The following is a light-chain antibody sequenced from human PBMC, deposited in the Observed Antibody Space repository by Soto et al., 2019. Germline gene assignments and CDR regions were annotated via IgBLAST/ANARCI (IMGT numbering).Light chain of an antibody. J-gene: IGKJ1*01. CDR2: GAS. CDR1: QYIITN. Sequence: VLTQSPDSLSLSPGERATLSCRASQYIITNLSWYQQKPVQAPRLLFYGASTRATDMPGRFSGRGAGAEFTLTISSLQSEDFAVYYCQQYRSWPRTFGQGTKVDIK. V-gene: IGKV3-15*01. CDR3: QQYRSWPRT.